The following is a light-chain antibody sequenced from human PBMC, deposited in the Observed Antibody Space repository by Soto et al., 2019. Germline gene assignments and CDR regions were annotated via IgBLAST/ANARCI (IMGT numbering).Light chain of an antibody. CDR1: QSISRY. CDR3: QQYGSSPPT. CDR2: GAS. V-gene: IGKV3-20*01. J-gene: IGKJ1*01. Sequence: IVLTQSPXALSFSXXXXTXLSXRASQSISRYLAWYQQKPGQGPRLLIYGASSRATGTPDRFSGSGSGTDFTLTINRLEPEDFALYYCQQYGSSPPTFGQGTKVDIK.